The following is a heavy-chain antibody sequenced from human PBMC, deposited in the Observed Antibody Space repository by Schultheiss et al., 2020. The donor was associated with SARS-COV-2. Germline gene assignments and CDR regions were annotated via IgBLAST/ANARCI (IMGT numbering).Heavy chain of an antibody. CDR1: GFTFSSYA. V-gene: IGHV3-74*01. CDR2: INSDGSST. Sequence: GGSLRLSCAASGFTFSSYAMSWVRQAPGKGLVWVSRINSDGSSTSYADSVKGRFTISRDNAKNTLYLQMNSLRAEDTAVYYCAREGSRWELLQIFDYWGQGTLVTVSS. CDR3: AREGSRWELLQIFDY. J-gene: IGHJ4*02. D-gene: IGHD1-26*01.